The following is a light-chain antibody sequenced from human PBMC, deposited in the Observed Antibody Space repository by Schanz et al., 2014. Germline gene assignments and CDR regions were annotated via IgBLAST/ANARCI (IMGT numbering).Light chain of an antibody. V-gene: IGKV3-20*01. CDR2: GAS. CDR3: QQYDNQLLT. CDR1: QSISSKY. Sequence: EIVLTQSPGTLSLSPGERATLSCRASQSISSKYFAWYQQRPGQAPRLLIYGASSRATGIPDRFSGSGSGTDFTLTISSLQPEDFATYYCQQYDNQLLTFGQGTRLEI. J-gene: IGKJ5*01.